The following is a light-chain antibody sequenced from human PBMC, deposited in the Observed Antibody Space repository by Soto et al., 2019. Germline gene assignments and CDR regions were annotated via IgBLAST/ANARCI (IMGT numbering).Light chain of an antibody. CDR3: QQYNSYSYT. Sequence: DIQMTQSPSTLSASVGDRATITCRASQSIGAWLAWYQQKPGKAPKLLIYDASSLESGVPSRFRGSGYGTEFTLTISSLQPDDFASYYCQQYNSYSYTFGQGTRLEIK. CDR1: QSIGAW. CDR2: DAS. V-gene: IGKV1-5*01. J-gene: IGKJ2*01.